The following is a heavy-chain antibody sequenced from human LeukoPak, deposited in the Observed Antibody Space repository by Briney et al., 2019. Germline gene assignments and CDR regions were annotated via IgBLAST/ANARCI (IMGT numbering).Heavy chain of an antibody. CDR3: ARVSVRYDSSGYLGY. J-gene: IGHJ4*02. CDR2: INAGNGNT. V-gene: IGHV1-3*01. D-gene: IGHD3-22*01. CDR1: GYTFTSYA. Sequence: ASVKVSCKASGYTFTSYAMHWVRQAPGQRLEWMGWINAGNGNTKYSQEFQGRVTITRDTSASTAYMELSSLRSDDTAVYYCARVSVRYDSSGYLGYWGQGTLVTVSS.